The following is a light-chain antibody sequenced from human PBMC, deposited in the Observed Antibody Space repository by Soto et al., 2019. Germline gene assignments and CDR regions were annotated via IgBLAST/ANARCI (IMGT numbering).Light chain of an antibody. J-gene: IGLJ1*01. CDR2: EVS. CDR3: SSYTSSTLYV. CDR1: SSDVGGSNY. Sequence: QSALTQPASVSGSPGQSITISCTGTSSDVGGSNYVSWYQQHPGKAPKLMIYEVSNRPSGVSNRFSGSKSGNTASLTISGLQAEDEADYYCSSYTSSTLYVFGTGTKLTVL. V-gene: IGLV2-14*01.